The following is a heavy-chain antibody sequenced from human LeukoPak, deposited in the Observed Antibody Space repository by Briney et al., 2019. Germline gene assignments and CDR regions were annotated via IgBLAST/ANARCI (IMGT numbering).Heavy chain of an antibody. J-gene: IGHJ5*02. Sequence: PSETLSLTCTVSGGSISSYYWSWIRQPPGKGLEWIGYIYYSGSTNYNPSLKSRVTISVDTSKNQFSLKLSSVTAADTAVYYCARRGRLPRYGWFDPWGQGTLVTVSS. V-gene: IGHV4-59*12. CDR3: ARRGRLPRYGWFDP. D-gene: IGHD4-11*01. CDR2: IYYSGST. CDR1: GGSISSYY.